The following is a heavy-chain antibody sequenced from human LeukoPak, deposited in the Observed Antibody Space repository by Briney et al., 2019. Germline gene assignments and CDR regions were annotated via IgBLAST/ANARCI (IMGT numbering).Heavy chain of an antibody. CDR3: ARGLRIAVAGNIDY. CDR1: GFTFSSYG. CDR2: IQYDGSNQ. Sequence: PGGSLRLSCAASGFTFSSYGMHWVRQAPGKGLEWVAYIQYDGSNQQYADSVKGRFSISRDRSKNIPYLQMNSLRAEDTAVYYCARGLRIAVAGNIDYWGQGTLVTVSS. V-gene: IGHV3-30*02. J-gene: IGHJ4*02. D-gene: IGHD6-19*01.